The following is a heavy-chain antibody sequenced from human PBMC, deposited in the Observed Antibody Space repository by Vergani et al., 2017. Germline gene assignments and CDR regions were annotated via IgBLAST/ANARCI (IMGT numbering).Heavy chain of an antibody. CDR1: GFTFSSYG. CDR2: ISYDGSNK. CDR3: AREWGVTVFLYGMDV. V-gene: IGHV3-30*03. Sequence: QVQLVESGGGVVQPGRSLRLSCAASGFTFSSYGMHWVRQAPGKGLEWVAVISYDGSNKYYADSVKGRFTISRDNSKNTLYLQMNSLRAEDTAVYYCAREWGVTVFLYGMDVWGKGTTVTVSS. D-gene: IGHD3-3*01. J-gene: IGHJ6*04.